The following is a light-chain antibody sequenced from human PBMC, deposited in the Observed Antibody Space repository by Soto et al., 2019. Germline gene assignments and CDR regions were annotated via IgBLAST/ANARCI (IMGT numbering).Light chain of an antibody. Sequence: EIVLTQSPATLSLSPGERATLSCRASQSVSSYLAWYQQKPGQAPRLLIYDASNRATGIPARFSGSGSGTDFTLTISSLEPEDFAVYYCQSPEATFGGGTKVEIK. J-gene: IGKJ4*01. CDR3: QSPEAT. CDR1: QSVSSY. CDR2: DAS. V-gene: IGKV3-11*01.